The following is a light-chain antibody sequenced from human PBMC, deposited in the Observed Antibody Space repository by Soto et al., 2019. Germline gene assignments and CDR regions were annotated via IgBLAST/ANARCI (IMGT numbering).Light chain of an antibody. CDR1: SSDVGGSNF. J-gene: IGLJ1*01. Sequence: SALTQPASVSDSPGQSITISCTGTSSDVGGSNFVSWYQQHPGKPPKLIIYDVANRPSGVSNRFSGSKSGSTASLIISRLQTEDEADYYCVSYTSSTTYVFGTSTKVTVL. CDR2: DVA. CDR3: VSYTSSTTYV. V-gene: IGLV2-14*03.